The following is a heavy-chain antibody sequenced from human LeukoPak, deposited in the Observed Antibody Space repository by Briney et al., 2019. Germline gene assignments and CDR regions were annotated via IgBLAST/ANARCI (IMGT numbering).Heavy chain of an antibody. Sequence: SETLSLTCTVPGGSISSYYWSWIRQPPGKGLEWIGYIYYSGSTNYNPSLKSRVTISVDTSKNQFSLKLSSVTAADTAVYYCARVGLLWFGEPYYYGMDVWGQGTTVTVSS. J-gene: IGHJ6*02. D-gene: IGHD3-10*01. CDR1: GGSISSYY. V-gene: IGHV4-59*01. CDR3: ARVGLLWFGEPYYYGMDV. CDR2: IYYSGST.